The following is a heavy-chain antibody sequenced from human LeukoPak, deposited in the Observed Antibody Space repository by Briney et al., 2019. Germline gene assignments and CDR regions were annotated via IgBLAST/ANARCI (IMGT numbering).Heavy chain of an antibody. CDR3: AREDYYGSGNYY. J-gene: IGHJ4*02. D-gene: IGHD3-10*01. CDR1: GGSISSGSYY. CDR2: IYTSGST. Sequence: PSETLSLTCTVSGGSISSGSYYWIWIRQPAGKGLEWIGRIYTSGSTNSNPSLKSRVTTSVDTSTNHFPLKPSSVNAADTAVYYCAREDYYGSGNYYWGQGTLITVSS. V-gene: IGHV4-61*02.